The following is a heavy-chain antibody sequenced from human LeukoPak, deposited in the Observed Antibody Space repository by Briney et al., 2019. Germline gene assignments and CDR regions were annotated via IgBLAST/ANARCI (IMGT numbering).Heavy chain of an antibody. J-gene: IGHJ4*02. CDR1: GFTFSSYG. V-gene: IGHV3-33*01. CDR2: IWYDGSKK. Sequence: PGRSLRLSCAVSGFTFSSYGMHWVRQAPGKGLEWVAVIWYDGSKKYYADSVKGRFTISRDNSKNTLDLQMNSLRAEDTAVYYCARETPSADAAFDYWGQGTLVTVSP. D-gene: IGHD2-15*01. CDR3: ARETPSADAAFDY.